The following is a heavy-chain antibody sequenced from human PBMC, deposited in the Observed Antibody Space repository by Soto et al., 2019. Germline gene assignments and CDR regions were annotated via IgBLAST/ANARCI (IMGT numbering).Heavy chain of an antibody. CDR1: GGSISTGGYY. V-gene: IGHV4-31*03. D-gene: IGHD4-17*01. CDR3: ARGLSVTLFDN. CDR2: IYYSGST. J-gene: IGHJ4*02. Sequence: QVQLQESGPGLVKPSQTLSLTCTVSGGSISTGGYYWTWIRQHPGKGLEWIGYIYYSGSTYYNPSLESRVTISVDTSKNQFSLKLSSVTAADTAVYYCARGLSVTLFDNWGQGTLVTVSS.